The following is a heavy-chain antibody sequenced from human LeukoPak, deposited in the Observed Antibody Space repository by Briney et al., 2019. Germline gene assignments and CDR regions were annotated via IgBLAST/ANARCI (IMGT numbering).Heavy chain of an antibody. Sequence: SETLSLTCTVSGGSISSYYWSWIRQPPGKGLEWIGYIYNSGSTNYNPSLKSRVTISVDTSKNQFSLKLSSVTAADTAVYYCARGVLRYFDWLLETYNWFDPWGQGTLVTVSS. CDR1: GGSISSYY. D-gene: IGHD3-9*01. J-gene: IGHJ5*02. CDR2: IYNSGST. V-gene: IGHV4-59*08. CDR3: ARGVLRYFDWLLETYNWFDP.